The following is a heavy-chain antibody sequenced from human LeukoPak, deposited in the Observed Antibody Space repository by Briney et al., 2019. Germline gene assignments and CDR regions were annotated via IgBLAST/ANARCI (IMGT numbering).Heavy chain of an antibody. CDR2: IKPNSGGT. V-gene: IGHV1-2*02. J-gene: IGHJ3*02. Sequence: GASVKVSCKASGYTFTGHSMYWVRQAPGQGLEWMGWIKPNSGGTNYAQKFQGRVTMTRDTSTSTVYMELSSLKSEDTAVYYCARVRDGYNDAYDIWGQGTMVTVSS. CDR3: ARVRDGYNDAYDI. D-gene: IGHD5-24*01. CDR1: GYTFTGHS.